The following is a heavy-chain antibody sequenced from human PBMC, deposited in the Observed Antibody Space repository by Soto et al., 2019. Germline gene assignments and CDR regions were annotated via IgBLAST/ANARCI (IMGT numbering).Heavy chain of an antibody. CDR2: ISSSSSTI. CDR1: GFTFSSYS. D-gene: IGHD3-9*01. CDR3: AREGVLRYFDWLSHFDY. V-gene: IGHV3-48*01. J-gene: IGHJ4*02. Sequence: EVQLVESGGGLVQPGGSLRLSCAASGFTFSSYSMNWVRQAPGKGLEWVSYISSSSSTIYYADSVKGRFTISRDNAKNSLYLQMNSLRAEDTAVYYCAREGVLRYFDWLSHFDYWGQGTLVTVSS.